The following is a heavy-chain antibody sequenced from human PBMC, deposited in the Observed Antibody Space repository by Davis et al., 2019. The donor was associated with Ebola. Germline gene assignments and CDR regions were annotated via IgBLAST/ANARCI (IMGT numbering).Heavy chain of an antibody. D-gene: IGHD6-6*01. V-gene: IGHV3-21*01. J-gene: IGHJ4*02. Sequence: GESLKISCAASGFTFSSYSMNWVRQAPGKGLEWVSSISSSSSYIYYADSVKGRFTISRDNAKNSLYLQMNSLRAEDTAVYYCARRVSGEYSSSFGYWGQGTLVTVSS. CDR2: ISSSSSYI. CDR1: GFTFSSYS. CDR3: ARRVSGEYSSSFGY.